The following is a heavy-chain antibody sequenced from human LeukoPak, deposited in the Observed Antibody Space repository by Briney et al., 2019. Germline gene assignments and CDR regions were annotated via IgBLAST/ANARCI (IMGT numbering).Heavy chain of an antibody. D-gene: IGHD2-2*02. V-gene: IGHV3-64*01. Sequence: RGSLRLSCAASGFSFRTYTMRGVRQAPGKGLEYVSGIASNGGTKDYANSVKGRFTISRDNSKNTVYLQMGSLRAEDMAVYYCAREYCTTNNCYNWGLGYWGQGTLVTVSS. J-gene: IGHJ4*02. CDR3: AREYCTTNNCYNWGLGY. CDR2: IASNGGTK. CDR1: GFSFRTYT.